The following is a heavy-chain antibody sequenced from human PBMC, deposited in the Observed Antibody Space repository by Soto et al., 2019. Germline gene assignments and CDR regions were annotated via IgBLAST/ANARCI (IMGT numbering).Heavy chain of an antibody. CDR3: ARTYYQWEALHYFDF. J-gene: IGHJ4*02. V-gene: IGHV1-69*01. Sequence: QAQLVQSGAEVKKPGSSVKVSCTASGGTFSRYGFTWVRQAPGQGFQWMGGIIPIFGTTHYEQNFQGRLSITADESTSTVYMELSSLRSDDTAIYFCARTYYQWEALHYFDFWGQGTLVTVSS. CDR2: IIPIFGTT. D-gene: IGHD1-26*01. CDR1: GGTFSRYG.